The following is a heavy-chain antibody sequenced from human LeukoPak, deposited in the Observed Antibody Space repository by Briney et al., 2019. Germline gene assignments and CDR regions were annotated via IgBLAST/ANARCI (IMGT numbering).Heavy chain of an antibody. CDR1: GGSISSYY. CDR2: IYYTGST. J-gene: IGHJ4*02. D-gene: IGHD1-26*01. Sequence: SETLSLTRTVSGGSISSYYWSWIRQPPGKGLEWIGYIYYTGSTNYNPSLKSRVTISVDTSKKQFSLKLSSVTAADTAVYYCARAALRVGATSFDYWGQGTLVTVSS. V-gene: IGHV4-59*01. CDR3: ARAALRVGATSFDY.